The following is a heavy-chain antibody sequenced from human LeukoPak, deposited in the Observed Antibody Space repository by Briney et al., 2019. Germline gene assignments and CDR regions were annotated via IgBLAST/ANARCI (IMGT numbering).Heavy chain of an antibody. V-gene: IGHV1-69*13. CDR1: GGTFSSYA. Sequence: GASVKVSCKASGGTFSSYAISWVRQAPGQGLEWMGGIIPIFGTANYAQKFQGRVTITADESTGTAYMELSSLRSEDTAVYYCAKVPRYDILGPGHYYYYGMDVWGQGTTVTVSS. D-gene: IGHD3-9*01. CDR2: IIPIFGTA. CDR3: AKVPRYDILGPGHYYYYGMDV. J-gene: IGHJ6*02.